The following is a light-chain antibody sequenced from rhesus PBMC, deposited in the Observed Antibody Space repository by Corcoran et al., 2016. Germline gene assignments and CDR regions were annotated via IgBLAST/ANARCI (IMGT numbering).Light chain of an antibody. CDR2: KDS. Sequence: DIQMTQSPSSLSASVGDRVTITCRASQAISSYLAWYQQNPGKVPTFLIYKDSTFQRGVPSRVSGVGTGTDCTLTISSLQPEDFATYYCQQRNSYPLTFGGGTKVGIK. CDR1: QAISSY. J-gene: IGKJ4*01. CDR3: QQRNSYPLT. V-gene: IGKV1-25*01.